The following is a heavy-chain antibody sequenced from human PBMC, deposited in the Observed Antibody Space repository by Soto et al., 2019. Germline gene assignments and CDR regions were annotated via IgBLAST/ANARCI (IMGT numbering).Heavy chain of an antibody. Sequence: EVQLVESGGGLVQPGGSLRLSCAASGFTFSNYNMNWDRQAPGKGLEWVSYISSSSTIYYADSVKGRFNISRDNAKNSLYLQMNSLRDDDTSVYLCAREFIYDYSGPGTMVTV. CDR3: AREFIYDY. J-gene: IGHJ4*02. V-gene: IGHV3-48*02. D-gene: IGHD3-16*02. CDR2: ISSSSTI. CDR1: GFTFSNYN.